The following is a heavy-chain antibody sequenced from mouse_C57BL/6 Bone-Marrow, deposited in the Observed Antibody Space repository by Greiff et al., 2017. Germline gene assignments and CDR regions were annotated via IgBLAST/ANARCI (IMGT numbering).Heavy chain of an antibody. CDR1: GFSLSTFGMG. CDR2: IWWDDDN. D-gene: IGHD1-1*01. V-gene: IGHV8-8*01. CDR3: ARMTYYGSSGDY. Sequence: QVTLKESGPGILQPSQTLSLPCSFSGFSLSTFGMGVGWLRQPSGKGLEWLAHIWWDDDNYYNPALKSRLTIAKDTSKNQVFLKIATVDTADTATYYCARMTYYGSSGDYGGQGTTLTVSS. J-gene: IGHJ2*01.